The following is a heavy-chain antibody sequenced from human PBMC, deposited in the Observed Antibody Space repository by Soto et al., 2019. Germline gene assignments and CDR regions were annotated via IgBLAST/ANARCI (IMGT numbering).Heavy chain of an antibody. CDR2: IYNGRST. D-gene: IGHD7-27*01. CDR1: GGSISTVNYW. Sequence: QVQLQESGPGLVKPSQTLSLTCTVSGGSISTVNYWWSWIRQSPDMGLEWIGHIYNGRSTYNNPSLESRVTMAVDTSKNQLSLTLSSVSAADTAVYYCARGPSGDKVDSWGQGTLVTVSS. CDR3: ARGPSGDKVDS. V-gene: IGHV4-30-4*01. J-gene: IGHJ4*02.